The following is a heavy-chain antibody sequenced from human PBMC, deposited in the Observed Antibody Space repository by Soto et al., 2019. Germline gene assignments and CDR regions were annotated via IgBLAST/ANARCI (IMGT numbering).Heavy chain of an antibody. V-gene: IGHV4-61*01. Sequence: PSETLSLTCTVSGGSVSSGISYWSWIRQPPGKGLEWIGYIYYSGSTNYNPSLKSRVTISLDTSKNQFSLKLSSVTAADTAVYFCARGGRASYGSGAFFDYWGQGALVTVSS. D-gene: IGHD3-10*01. CDR1: GGSVSSGISY. J-gene: IGHJ4*02. CDR2: IYYSGST. CDR3: ARGGRASYGSGAFFDY.